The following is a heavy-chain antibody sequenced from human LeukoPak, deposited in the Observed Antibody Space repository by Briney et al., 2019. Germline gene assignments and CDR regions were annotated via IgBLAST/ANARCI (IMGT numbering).Heavy chain of an antibody. CDR2: ISSDGSIT. CDR1: GFTLSGYW. V-gene: IGHV3-74*01. Sequence: PGGSLRLSCAASGFTLSGYWMHWVRQAPGKGLVWVSRISSDGSITTYPDSVKGRFTISRDNAKNTLYLQMNSLRVEDTAVYHCASGRGYSGSYYFDYWGQGTLVTVPS. D-gene: IGHD5-12*01. CDR3: ASGRGYSGSYYFDY. J-gene: IGHJ4*02.